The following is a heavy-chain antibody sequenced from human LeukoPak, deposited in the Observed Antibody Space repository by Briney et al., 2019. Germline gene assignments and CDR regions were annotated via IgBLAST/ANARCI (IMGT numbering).Heavy chain of an antibody. Sequence: ASVKVSCKASGYTFTGYYMRWVRQAPGQGLEWMGWINPNSGGTNYAQKFQGRVTMPRDTSSSKAYMELSRLRSDDTAVYYCARAYYYDSSGYYYGPPYYFVYWGQGTLVTVSS. CDR2: INPNSGGT. CDR3: ARAYYYDSSGYYYGPPYYFVY. J-gene: IGHJ4*02. CDR1: GYTFTGYY. D-gene: IGHD3-22*01. V-gene: IGHV1-2*02.